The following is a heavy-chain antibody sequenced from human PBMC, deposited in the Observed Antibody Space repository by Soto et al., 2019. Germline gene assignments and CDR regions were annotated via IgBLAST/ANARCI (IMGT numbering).Heavy chain of an antibody. J-gene: IGHJ4*02. CDR2: ISSSSSYI. CDR3: ARDLGKICSSTSCYGDFDY. Sequence: EVQLVESGGGLVKPGGSLRLSCAASGFTFSSYSMNWVRQAPGKGLEWVSSISSSSSYIYYADSVKGRFTVSRDNAKNSLYLQMNSLRAEDTAVYYCARDLGKICSSTSCYGDFDYWGQGTLVPVSS. V-gene: IGHV3-21*01. D-gene: IGHD2-2*01. CDR1: GFTFSSYS.